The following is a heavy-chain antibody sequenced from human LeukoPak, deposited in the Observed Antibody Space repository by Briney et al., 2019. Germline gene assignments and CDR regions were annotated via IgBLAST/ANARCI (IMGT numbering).Heavy chain of an antibody. CDR2: IYYSGST. CDR1: GGSISSSSYY. J-gene: IGHJ4*02. D-gene: IGHD3-3*01. V-gene: IGHV4-39*01. Sequence: SETLSLTCTVSGGSISSSSYYWGWIRQPPGKGLEWIGSIYYSGSTYYNPSLKSRVTISVDTSKNQFSLKLSSVTAADTAVYYCARAPTYDFWSGYFDGSIQYYFDYWGQGTLVTVSS. CDR3: ARAPTYDFWSGYFDGSIQYYFDY.